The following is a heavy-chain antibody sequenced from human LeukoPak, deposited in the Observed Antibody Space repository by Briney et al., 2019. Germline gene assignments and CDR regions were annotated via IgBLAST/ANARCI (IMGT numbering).Heavy chain of an antibody. J-gene: IGHJ4*02. Sequence: GGSLRLSCAASGFTFSSYWMSWVRQAPGKGLEYVSAISSNGGSTYYANSVKGRFTISRDNSKNTLYLQMGSLRAEDMAVYYCAREDILTGETDYWGQGTLVTVSS. CDR3: AREDILTGETDY. CDR2: ISSNGGST. V-gene: IGHV3-64*01. D-gene: IGHD3-9*01. CDR1: GFTFSSYW.